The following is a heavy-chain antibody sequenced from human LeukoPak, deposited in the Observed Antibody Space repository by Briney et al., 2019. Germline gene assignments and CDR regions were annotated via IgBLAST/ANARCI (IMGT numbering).Heavy chain of an antibody. CDR3: AKAIGLRAFDS. CDR2: IESSGSGGET. CDR1: GFTIRNFA. D-gene: IGHD3-9*01. Sequence: QTGGSLRLSCETSGFTIRNFAMSWVRQAPGKGLEWVSSIESSGSGGETDYADSVKGRFTISRDKSRTTLILQMNNLRAEDTAMYYCAKAIGLRAFDSWGQGTLVIVSS. J-gene: IGHJ4*02. V-gene: IGHV3-23*01.